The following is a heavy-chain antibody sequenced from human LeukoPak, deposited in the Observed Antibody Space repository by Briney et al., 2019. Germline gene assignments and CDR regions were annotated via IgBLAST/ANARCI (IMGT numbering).Heavy chain of an antibody. Sequence: ASVKVSCKASGYTFTSYYMHWVRHAPAQGLEWMGLINPSGGSTSYAQKFQGRVTMTRDTSTSTVYMELSSLRSEDTAGYYCARVPPSYSGSYYENYFDYWGQGTLVSVSS. V-gene: IGHV1-46*01. J-gene: IGHJ4*02. CDR3: ARVPPSYSGSYYENYFDY. D-gene: IGHD1-26*01. CDR2: INPSGGST. CDR1: GYTFTSYY.